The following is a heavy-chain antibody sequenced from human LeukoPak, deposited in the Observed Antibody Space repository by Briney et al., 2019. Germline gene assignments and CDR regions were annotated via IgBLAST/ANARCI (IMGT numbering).Heavy chain of an antibody. J-gene: IGHJ4*02. Sequence: GGSLRLSCAASGFTFSRYSMTWVRQAPGKGLEWVSFISTSSDTIYYADSVKGRFTISRDNAKNSLYLQMNSLRAEDTAVYYCASGGHIDYLGQGTLVTVSS. CDR3: ASGGHIDY. CDR1: GFTFSRYS. V-gene: IGHV3-48*04. D-gene: IGHD3-10*01. CDR2: ISTSSDTI.